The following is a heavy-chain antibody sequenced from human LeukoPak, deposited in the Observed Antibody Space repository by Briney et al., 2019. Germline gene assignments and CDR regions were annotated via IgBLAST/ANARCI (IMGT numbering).Heavy chain of an antibody. CDR2: IYYSGST. D-gene: IGHD2/OR15-2a*01. V-gene: IGHV4-59*01. CDR3: ANGKLNTDFDY. J-gene: IGHJ4*02. Sequence: SETLSLTCTVSGGSISSYYWSWIRQPPGKGLEWIGYIYYSGSTNYNPSLKSRVTISVDTSKSQFSLKLNSVTAADTAVYYCANGKLNTDFDYWGQGTLVTVSS. CDR1: GGSISSYY.